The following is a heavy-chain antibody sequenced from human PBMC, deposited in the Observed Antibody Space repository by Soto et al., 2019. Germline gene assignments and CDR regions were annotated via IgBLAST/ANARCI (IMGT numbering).Heavy chain of an antibody. D-gene: IGHD1-26*01. Sequence: GASVKVSCKASGYTFTSYAMHWVRQAPGQRFEWMGWINAGNGNTKYSQKFQGRVTITRDTSASTAYMELSSLRSEDTAVYYCARDYSAVGANKGAWFDPWGQGTLVTVSS. CDR3: ARDYSAVGANKGAWFDP. CDR2: INAGNGNT. J-gene: IGHJ5*02. CDR1: GYTFTSYA. V-gene: IGHV1-3*01.